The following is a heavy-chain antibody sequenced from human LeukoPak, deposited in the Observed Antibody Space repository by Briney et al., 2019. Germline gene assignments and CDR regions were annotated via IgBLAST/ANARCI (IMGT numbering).Heavy chain of an antibody. Sequence: GGSLRLSCAASGLPFSSYWMSWVRQAPGKGLEWVANIKPDGSEKNYVDSVKGRFTISRDNARNSLFLQMNSLRAEDTAVYYCARDGRYCSGGSCYSGYWGQGTLVTVSS. D-gene: IGHD2-15*01. V-gene: IGHV3-7*03. CDR3: ARDGRYCSGGSCYSGY. J-gene: IGHJ4*02. CDR2: IKPDGSEK. CDR1: GLPFSSYW.